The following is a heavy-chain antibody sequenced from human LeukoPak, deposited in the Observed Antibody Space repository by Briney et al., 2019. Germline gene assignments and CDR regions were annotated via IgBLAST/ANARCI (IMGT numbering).Heavy chain of an antibody. J-gene: IGHJ5*02. CDR2: INPNSGGT. D-gene: IGHD6-13*01. Sequence: GSVKVSCKASGYTFTGYYMHWVRQAPGQGLEWMGWINPNSGGTNYAQKFQGRVTMVRDTSISTAYMELSRLRSDDTAVYYCARDRAAAGTSWFDPWGQGTLVTVSS. CDR1: GYTFTGYY. V-gene: IGHV1-2*02. CDR3: ARDRAAAGTSWFDP.